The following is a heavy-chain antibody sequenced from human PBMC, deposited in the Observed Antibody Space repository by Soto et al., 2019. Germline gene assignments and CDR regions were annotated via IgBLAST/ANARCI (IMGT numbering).Heavy chain of an antibody. J-gene: IGHJ4*02. CDR2: ISGSGSTT. CDR1: GFTFSNYA. D-gene: IGHD2-2*01. V-gene: IGHV3-23*01. CDR3: AKTAAPRGAYYVDY. Sequence: EVQLLDSGGGLVQPGGSLRLSCAASGFTFSNYAMSWVRQAPGKGLEWVSSISGSGSTTYYTDSVKGRFTISRDNSKSTLSLQMDSLRAEDTAIYYCAKTAAPRGAYYVDYWGQGTLLTVSS.